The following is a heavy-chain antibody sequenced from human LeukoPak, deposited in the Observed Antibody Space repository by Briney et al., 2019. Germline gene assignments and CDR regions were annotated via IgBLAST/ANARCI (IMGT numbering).Heavy chain of an antibody. J-gene: IGHJ6*02. V-gene: IGHV1-18*01. Sequence: ASVKVSCKASSYTFTSYGISWVRQAPGQGLEWMGWISAYNGNTNYPEKLQGRVTMSTDTSTSTAYMELRSLRSDDTALYYCARDIYSSDCQQNYHYYYGMDVWGQGTTVTVSS. CDR2: ISAYNGNT. CDR3: ARDIYSSDCQQNYHYYYGMDV. D-gene: IGHD6-19*01. CDR1: SYTFTSYG.